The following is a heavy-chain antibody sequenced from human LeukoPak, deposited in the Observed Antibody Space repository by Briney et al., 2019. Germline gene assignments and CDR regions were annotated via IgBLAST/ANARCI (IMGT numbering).Heavy chain of an antibody. CDR3: ARGSNYYDSSGYYYYLEYFQH. Sequence: SETLSLTCAVYGGSFSGYYWSWIRQPPGKGLEWIGEINHSGSTNYSPSLKSRVTISVDTSKNQFSLKLSSVTAADTAVYYCARGSNYYDSSGYYYYLEYFQHWGQGTLVTVSS. D-gene: IGHD3-22*01. J-gene: IGHJ1*01. V-gene: IGHV4-34*01. CDR1: GGSFSGYY. CDR2: INHSGST.